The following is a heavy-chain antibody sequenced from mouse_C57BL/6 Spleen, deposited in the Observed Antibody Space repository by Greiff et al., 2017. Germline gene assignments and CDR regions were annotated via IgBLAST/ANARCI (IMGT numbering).Heavy chain of an antibody. V-gene: IGHV1-80*01. CDR2: IYPGDGDT. Sequence: VQGVESGAELVKPGASVKISCKASGYAFSSYWMNWVKQRPGKGLEWIGQIYPGDGDTNYNGKFKGKATLTADKSSSTAYMQLSSLTSEDSAVYFCAREVANWGYFDYWGQGTTLTVSS. CDR3: AREVANWGYFDY. J-gene: IGHJ2*01. CDR1: GYAFSSYW. D-gene: IGHD4-1*01.